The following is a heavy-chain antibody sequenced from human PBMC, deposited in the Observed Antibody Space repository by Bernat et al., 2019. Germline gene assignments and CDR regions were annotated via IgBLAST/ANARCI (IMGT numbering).Heavy chain of an antibody. CDR2: LKKDGSDK. CDR1: GFTFSNYW. D-gene: IGHD2/OR15-2a*01. CDR3: TRDLDIVRVFVGYDAFDI. J-gene: IGHJ3*02. Sequence: EVQLVESGGGLVQPGGFLRPSCAASGFTFSNYWMSWVRQAPGKGLAWVANLKKDGSDKYFVESVMGRFTISRDNAKNSLYLQMNSLRAEDTAVYYCTRDLDIVRVFVGYDAFDIWGQGTMVSVS. V-gene: IGHV3-7*01.